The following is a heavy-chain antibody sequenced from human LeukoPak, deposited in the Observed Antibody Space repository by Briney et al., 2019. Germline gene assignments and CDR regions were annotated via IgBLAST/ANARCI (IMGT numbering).Heavy chain of an antibody. Sequence: PSETLSLTCTVSGGSISSSSYYWGWIRQPPGKGLEWIGGIYYSGSTYYNPSLKSRVTISVDTSKNQFSLKLSSVTAADTAVYYCARRSLYSGSYNYWGQGTLVTVSS. CDR1: GGSISSSSYY. CDR2: IYYSGST. V-gene: IGHV4-39*01. J-gene: IGHJ4*02. D-gene: IGHD1-26*01. CDR3: ARRSLYSGSYNY.